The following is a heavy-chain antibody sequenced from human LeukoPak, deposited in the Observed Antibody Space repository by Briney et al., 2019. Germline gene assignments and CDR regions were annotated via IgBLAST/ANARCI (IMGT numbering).Heavy chain of an antibody. CDR2: LNGDGST. Sequence: NPSETLSLTCAVYRGSSSGYYWTWIRQPPGMGLEWIGDLNGDGSTSYNPSLQTRVSISGDTSKNQVSLKLTSVSAADTAVYYCAYPETGNRDGFDYWSRGTLVSVSS. D-gene: IGHD5-24*01. J-gene: IGHJ4*02. CDR1: RGSSSGYY. CDR3: AYPETGNRDGFDY. V-gene: IGHV4-34*01.